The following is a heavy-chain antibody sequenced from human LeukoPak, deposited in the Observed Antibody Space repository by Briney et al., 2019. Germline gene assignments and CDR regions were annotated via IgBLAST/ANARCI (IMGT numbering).Heavy chain of an antibody. V-gene: IGHV3-30*03. Sequence: PGRSLRLSCAASGFTFSSYGMHWVRQAPGKGLEWVAVISYDGSNKYYADSVKGRFTISRDNSKNTLYLRMNSLRAEDTAVYYCVVFFDYWGQGTLVTVSS. CDR2: ISYDGSNK. CDR1: GFTFSSYG. J-gene: IGHJ4*02. CDR3: VVFFDY.